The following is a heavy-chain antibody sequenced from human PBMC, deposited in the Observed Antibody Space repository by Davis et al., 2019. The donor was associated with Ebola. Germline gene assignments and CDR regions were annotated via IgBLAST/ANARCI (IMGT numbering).Heavy chain of an antibody. V-gene: IGHV3-7*01. D-gene: IGHD5-12*01. CDR1: GFTFSRHW. CDR2: IKEDGSEK. Sequence: GGSLRLSCAASGFTFSRHWMSWVRQAPGKGLEWVANIKEDGSEKNYVDSVKGRFTISRDNAKNSLYLQMNSLRAEDTAVYYCARSRYSGYDWAYWGQGTLVTVSS. J-gene: IGHJ4*02. CDR3: ARSRYSGYDWAY.